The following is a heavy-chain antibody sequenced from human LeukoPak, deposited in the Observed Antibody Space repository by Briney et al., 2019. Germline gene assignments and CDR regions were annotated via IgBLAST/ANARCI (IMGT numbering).Heavy chain of an antibody. CDR1: GYSISSGYY. D-gene: IGHD4-17*01. V-gene: IGHV4-38-2*01. J-gene: IGHJ4*02. CDR2: IYHSGRT. CDR3: ARYDYGDYGGFDY. Sequence: SETLSLTCAVSGYSISSGYYWGWIRQPPGKGLEWIGSIYHSGRTYYTPSLKRRVTISVDTSKNRFSLKLSSVTAADTAVYYCARYDYGDYGGFDYWGQGTLVTVSS.